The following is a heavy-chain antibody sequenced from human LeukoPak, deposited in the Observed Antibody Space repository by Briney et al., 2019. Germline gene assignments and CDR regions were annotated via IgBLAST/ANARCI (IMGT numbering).Heavy chain of an antibody. CDR1: GGSISSGDYY. V-gene: IGHV4-30-4*01. CDR2: FYYSGST. J-gene: IGHJ4*02. Sequence: SQTLSLTCTVSGGSISSGDYYWGWIRQPPGKGLEWIGYFYYSGSTYYNPSHKSRVTISVDTSKNQFSLKRSSVTAADTAVYYCARGIPLGPADYWGQGTLVTVSS. CDR3: ARGIPLGPADY. D-gene: IGHD2-21*01.